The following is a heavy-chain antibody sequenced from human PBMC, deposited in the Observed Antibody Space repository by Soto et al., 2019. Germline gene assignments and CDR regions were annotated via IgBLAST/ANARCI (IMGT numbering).Heavy chain of an antibody. CDR1: GGSFSGYY. V-gene: IGHV4-34*01. CDR3: ARVGTTYYYYYYMDV. J-gene: IGHJ6*03. Sequence: SETLSLTCAVYGGSFSGYYWSWIRQPPGKGLEWIGEINHSGSTNYNPSLKSRVTISVDTSKNQFSLKLSSVTAADTAAYYCARVGTTYYYYYYMDVWGKGTTVTVSS. CDR2: INHSGST. D-gene: IGHD4-17*01.